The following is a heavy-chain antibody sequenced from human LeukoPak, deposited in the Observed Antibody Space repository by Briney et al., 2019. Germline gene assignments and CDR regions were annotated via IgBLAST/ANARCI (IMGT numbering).Heavy chain of an antibody. CDR2: ISYDGSNK. Sequence: GGSLRLSCAASGFTFSSYAMHWVRQAPGKGLEWVAVISYDGSNKYYADSVKGRFTISRDNAKNTLYLQMNSLRAEDTAVYYCAKAGGIAAAGRFPFDYWGQGTLVTVSS. V-gene: IGHV3-30-3*01. CDR3: AKAGGIAAAGRFPFDY. J-gene: IGHJ4*02. D-gene: IGHD6-13*01. CDR1: GFTFSSYA.